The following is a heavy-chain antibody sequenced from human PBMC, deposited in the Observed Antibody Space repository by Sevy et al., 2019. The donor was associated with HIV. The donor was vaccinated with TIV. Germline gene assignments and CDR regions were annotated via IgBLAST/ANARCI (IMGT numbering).Heavy chain of an antibody. J-gene: IGHJ4*02. CDR1: EFTFSSYA. CDR2: ISYDGSNK. V-gene: IGHV3-30-3*01. Sequence: GGSLRLSCAASEFTFSSYAMHWVRQAPGKGLEWVAVISYDGSNKYYADSVKGRFTISRDNSKNTLYLQMNSLRAEDTAVYYCARDLRSDYWGQGTLVTVSS. CDR3: ARDLRSDY.